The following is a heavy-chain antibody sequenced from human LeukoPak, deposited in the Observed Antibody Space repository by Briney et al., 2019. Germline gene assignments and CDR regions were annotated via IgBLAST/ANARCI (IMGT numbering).Heavy chain of an antibody. CDR3: AKGGAVSGKSITMVRGTRRYYYYMDV. J-gene: IGHJ6*03. CDR2: MSDSGTNT. CDR1: GFTFSDHW. D-gene: IGHD3-10*01. V-gene: IGHV3-23*01. Sequence: PGGSLRLSCAASGFTFSDHWMSWVRQAPGKGLEWVSGMSDSGTNTYYADSVKGRFTISRDNSKNTLYLQMNSLRAEDTAVYYCAKGGAVSGKSITMVRGTRRYYYYMDVWGKGTTVTISS.